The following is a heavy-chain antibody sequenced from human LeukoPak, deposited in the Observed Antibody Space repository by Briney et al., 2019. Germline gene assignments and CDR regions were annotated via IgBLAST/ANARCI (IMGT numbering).Heavy chain of an antibody. Sequence: PSETLSLTCTVSGGSISSSSYYWGWIRQPPGKGLEWIGSISYSGRTYYTPSLKSLVTTSVDRSKNQFSLRLSSVTAADTAVYYCERQSDSSGYIHTWGQGTLVTVSS. V-gene: IGHV4-39*01. D-gene: IGHD3-22*01. J-gene: IGHJ4*02. CDR1: GGSISSSSYY. CDR3: ERQSDSSGYIHT. CDR2: ISYSGRT.